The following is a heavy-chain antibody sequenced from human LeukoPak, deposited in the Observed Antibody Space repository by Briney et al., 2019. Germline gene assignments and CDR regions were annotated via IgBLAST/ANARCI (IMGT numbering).Heavy chain of an antibody. CDR2: IYYSGST. V-gene: IGHV4-39*07. CDR3: ARRPVGVRWFDP. CDR1: GGSISSSSYY. D-gene: IGHD3-16*01. Sequence: SETLSLTCTVSGGSISSSSYYWGWIRQPPGKGLEWIGSIYYSGSTYYNPSLKSRVTISVDTSKNQFSLKLSSVTAADTAVYYCARRPVGVRWFDPWGQGTLVTVSS. J-gene: IGHJ5*02.